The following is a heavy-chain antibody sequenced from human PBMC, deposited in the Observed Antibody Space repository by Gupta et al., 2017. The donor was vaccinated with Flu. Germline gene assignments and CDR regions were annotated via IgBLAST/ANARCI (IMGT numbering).Heavy chain of an antibody. Sequence: QVQLQQWGAGLLKPSETLSLTCAVYGGSFSGYYWSWIRQPPGKGLEWIGEINHSGSTNYNPSLKSRVTISVDTSKNQFSLKLSSVTAADTAVYYCARRWSYDFWSGSHPFDYWGQGTLVTVSS. CDR1: GGSFSGYY. CDR2: INHSGST. J-gene: IGHJ4*02. CDR3: ARRWSYDFWSGSHPFDY. V-gene: IGHV4-34*01. D-gene: IGHD3-3*01.